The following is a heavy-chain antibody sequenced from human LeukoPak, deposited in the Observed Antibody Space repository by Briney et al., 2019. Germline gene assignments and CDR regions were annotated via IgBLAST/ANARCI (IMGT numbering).Heavy chain of an antibody. Sequence: SETLSLTCAVSGYSISSGYYWGWIRQPPGKGLDWIGSIYHSGSIYYNPSLKSRVTIAVDTPKNQFSLKLNSVTAADTAVYYCARGATIVRGPIDYWGQGTLVTVSS. J-gene: IGHJ4*02. D-gene: IGHD3-10*01. CDR3: ARGATIVRGPIDY. CDR1: GYSISSGYY. CDR2: IYHSGSI. V-gene: IGHV4-38-2*01.